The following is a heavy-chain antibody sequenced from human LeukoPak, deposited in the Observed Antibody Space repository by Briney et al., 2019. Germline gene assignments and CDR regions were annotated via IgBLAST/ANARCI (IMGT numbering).Heavy chain of an antibody. CDR2: MNPNSGNT. CDR3: ARGAIRFVELLPHDY. D-gene: IGHD3-10*01. V-gene: IGHV1-8*01. CDR1: GYTFTSYD. J-gene: IGHJ4*02. Sequence: ASVKVSCKASGYTFTSYDIYWVRQGTGQGLEWMGWMNPNSGNTGYAQKFQGRVTMTRNTSISTAYMELSSLRSEDTAVYYCARGAIRFVELLPHDYWGQGTLVTVSS.